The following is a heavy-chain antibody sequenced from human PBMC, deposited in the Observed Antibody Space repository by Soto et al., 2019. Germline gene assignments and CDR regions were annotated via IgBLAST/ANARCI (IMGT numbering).Heavy chain of an antibody. J-gene: IGHJ4*02. D-gene: IGHD5-18*01. V-gene: IGHV4-59*01. CDR2: ISYIGTS. Sequence: ETLSLTCTVSGGSISNYYRNWIRQSPGKGLEWIGYISYIGTSNYSPSLKSRVTISVDTSKNTFPLRLTPVTAADSAVYYCVRGGGGYGNGMIDYWGQGNPVTVS. CDR1: GGSISNYY. CDR3: VRGGGGYGNGMIDY.